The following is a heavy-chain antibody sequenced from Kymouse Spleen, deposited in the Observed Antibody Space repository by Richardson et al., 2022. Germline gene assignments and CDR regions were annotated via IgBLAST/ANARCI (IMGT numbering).Heavy chain of an antibody. Sequence: QVQLQESGPGLVKPSGTLSLTCAVSGGSISSSNWWSWVRQPPGKGLEWIGEIYHSGSTNYNPSLKSRVTISVDKSKNQFSLKLSSVTAADTAVYYCARDRSIAVAGTGGYYFDYWGQGTLVTVSS. CDR2: IYHSGST. CDR1: GGSISSSNW. J-gene: IGHJ4*02. V-gene: IGHV4-4*02. CDR3: ARDRSIAVAGTGGYYFDY. D-gene: IGHD6-19*01.